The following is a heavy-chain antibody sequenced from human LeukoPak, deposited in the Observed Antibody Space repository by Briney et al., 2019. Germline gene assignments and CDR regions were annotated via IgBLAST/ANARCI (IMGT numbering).Heavy chain of an antibody. V-gene: IGHV1-3*01. CDR2: INAGNGNT. D-gene: IGHD6-19*01. J-gene: IGHJ4*02. CDR3: ARDRALMWYSSGPGDY. CDR1: GYTFTSYA. Sequence: ASVKVSCKASGYTFTSYAMHWVRQAPGQRLEWMGWINAGNGNTKYAQKFQGRVTITRDTSASTAYMELSSLRSEDTAVYYCARDRALMWYSSGPGDYWGQGTLVTVSS.